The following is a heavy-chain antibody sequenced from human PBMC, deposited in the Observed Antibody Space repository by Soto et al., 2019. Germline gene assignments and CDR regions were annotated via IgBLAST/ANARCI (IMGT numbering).Heavy chain of an antibody. CDR2: IRGSGGST. CDR3: AKDMPMSIAGRAYYHYGLDF. D-gene: IGHD6-6*01. V-gene: IGHV3-23*01. J-gene: IGHJ6*02. CDR1: GFTFSSYA. Sequence: PGGSLRLSCAASGFTFSSYAMSRVRQAPGKGLGRVSAIRGSGGSTYYADSVKGRFTISRDNSKNSLYLQMNSLRTEDTALYYCAKDMPMSIAGRAYYHYGLDFWGQGTSVTVSS.